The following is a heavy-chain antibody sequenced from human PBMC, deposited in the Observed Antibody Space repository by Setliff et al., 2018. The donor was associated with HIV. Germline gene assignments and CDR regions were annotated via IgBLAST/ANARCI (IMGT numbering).Heavy chain of an antibody. CDR3: ARGKWDAFDI. CDR1: GFTFSRYA. V-gene: IGHV3-23*01. Sequence: TGGSLRLSCAASGFTFSRYAMTWVRQAPGKGLEWVSAISGSGIGSYYTDSMRGRFTISRDNSKNTLYLQMNSLRAEDTAVYYCARGKWDAFDIWGQGTMVTVSS. D-gene: IGHD1-26*01. J-gene: IGHJ3*02. CDR2: ISGSGIGS.